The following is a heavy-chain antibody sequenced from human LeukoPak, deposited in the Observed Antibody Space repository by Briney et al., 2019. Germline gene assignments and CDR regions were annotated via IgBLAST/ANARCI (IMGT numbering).Heavy chain of an antibody. CDR1: GGSISSSSYY. CDR2: IYYSGST. Sequence: PSETLSLTCTVSGGSISSSSYYWGWIRQPPGKGLEWIGSIYYSGSTYYNPSLKSRVTISVDTSKNQFSLKLSSVTAADTAVCYCARRGSTLFVPHYNWFDPWGQGTLVTVSS. V-gene: IGHV4-39*01. J-gene: IGHJ5*02. CDR3: ARRGSTLFVPHYNWFDP. D-gene: IGHD3-9*01.